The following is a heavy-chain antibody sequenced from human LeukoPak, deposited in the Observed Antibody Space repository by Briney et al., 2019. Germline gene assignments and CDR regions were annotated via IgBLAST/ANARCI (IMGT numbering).Heavy chain of an antibody. J-gene: IGHJ4*02. CDR3: ASPKFHYYVQLNYFDY. Sequence: PGGSLRLSCAASGFTFSSYAMSWVRQAPGKGLEWVSAISGSGGSTYYADSVKGRFTISRDNSKNTLYLQMNSLRAEDTAVYYCASPKFHYYVQLNYFDYWGQGTLVTVSS. V-gene: IGHV3-23*01. D-gene: IGHD3-10*02. CDR2: ISGSGGST. CDR1: GFTFSSYA.